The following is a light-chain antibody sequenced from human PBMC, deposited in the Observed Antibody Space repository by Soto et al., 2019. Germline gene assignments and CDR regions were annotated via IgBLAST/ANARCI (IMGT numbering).Light chain of an antibody. V-gene: IGKV3-20*01. CDR2: DAS. J-gene: IGKJ4*01. CDR1: QTITKY. CDR3: QQYGSSPLT. Sequence: EIVLTQSPATLSLSPGERATLSCRASQTITKYLAWYQQKPGQAPRLLIYDASSRATGIPDRFSGSGSGTDFTLTVSRLEPEDFALYYCQQYGSSPLTFGGGTRWIS.